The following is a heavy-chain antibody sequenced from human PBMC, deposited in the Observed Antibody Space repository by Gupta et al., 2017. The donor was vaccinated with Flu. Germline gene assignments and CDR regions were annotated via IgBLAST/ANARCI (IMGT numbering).Heavy chain of an antibody. CDR1: GYSFTSVD. D-gene: IGHD1-26*01. CDR3: ARGGVGSTRRALEGMDV. V-gene: IGHV1-8*01. Sequence: QVQLVHSGAEVKKPGASVKISCKPSGYSFTSVDITWVRQASGQGFEGMGWVNPNDGNIGSAQKFQGRITLTMDTSTSTAYMELSSLKSEDTAVYFCARGGVGSTRRALEGMDVWGQGTTVIVSS. J-gene: IGHJ6*02. CDR2: VNPNDGNI.